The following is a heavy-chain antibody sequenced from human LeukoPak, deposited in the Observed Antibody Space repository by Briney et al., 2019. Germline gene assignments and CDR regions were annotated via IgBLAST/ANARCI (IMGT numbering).Heavy chain of an antibody. CDR2: ISSSSSTI. CDR1: GFTFSDYY. D-gene: IGHD3-9*01. CDR3: ARDGAVLRYFDWLPPVGNFDY. V-gene: IGHV3-11*04. Sequence: GGSLRLSCAASGFTFSDYYMSWIRQAPGKGLEWVSYISSSSSTIYYADSVKGRFTISGDNAKNSLYLQMNSLRAEDTAVYYCARDGAVLRYFDWLPPVGNFDYWGQGTLVTVSS. J-gene: IGHJ4*02.